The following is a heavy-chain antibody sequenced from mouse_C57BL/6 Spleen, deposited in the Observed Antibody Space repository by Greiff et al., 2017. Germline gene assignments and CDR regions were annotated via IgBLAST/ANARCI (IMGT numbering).Heavy chain of an antibody. CDR1: GYTFTSSW. CDR3: ARSETY. V-gene: IGHV1-72*01. Sequence: VQLQQLGAELVKPGASVKLSCKASGYTFTSSWMHWVKQRPGRGLEWIGRFDPNSGGTKYNEKFKSKATLTVDKPSSTAYMQLSSLTAEDSAVYYCARSETYWGQGALVTVSA. J-gene: IGHJ3*01. CDR2: FDPNSGGT.